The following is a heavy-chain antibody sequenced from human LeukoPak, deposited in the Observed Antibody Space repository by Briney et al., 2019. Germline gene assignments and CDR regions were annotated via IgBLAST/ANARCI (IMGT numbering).Heavy chain of an antibody. CDR1: GFPFSNYW. Sequence: GGCLRLSCAASGFPFSNYWMSWVRQAPGKGLEWVANIKHDGSGLYYADSVKGRFTISKDNARNSLYLHMDRLRVEDTAVYFCARDFHLTADGMNVWGQGTTVTVSS. CDR2: IKHDGSGL. V-gene: IGHV3-7*01. D-gene: IGHD4/OR15-4a*01. J-gene: IGHJ6*02. CDR3: ARDFHLTADGMNV.